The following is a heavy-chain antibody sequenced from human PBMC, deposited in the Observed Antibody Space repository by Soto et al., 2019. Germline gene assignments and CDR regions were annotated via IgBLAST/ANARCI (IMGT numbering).Heavy chain of an antibody. J-gene: IGHJ4*02. D-gene: IGHD2-2*01. Sequence: ASVKVSCKASGGTFSSDSISWVRQAPGQGLEWMGRIIPILCVADYAQKFRGRVTITADKSTSTAYMELSSLRSEDTAVYYCAKHVSHASSIHQWGRGTLVTVSS. V-gene: IGHV1-69*02. CDR1: GGTFSSDS. CDR3: AKHVSHASSIHQ. CDR2: IIPILCVA.